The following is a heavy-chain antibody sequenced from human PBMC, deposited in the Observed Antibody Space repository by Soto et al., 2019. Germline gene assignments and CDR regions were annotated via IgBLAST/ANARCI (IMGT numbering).Heavy chain of an antibody. CDR1: GGSISCYY. CDR2: IYYSGST. D-gene: IGHD5-18*01. CDR3: ARDNGYSYGYNLDH. V-gene: IGHV4-59*01. Sequence: SETLSLTCTVSGGSISCYYWSWIRQPPGKGLEWIGYIYYSGSTNYNPSLKSRVTISVDTSKNQFSLKLTSVTAADTAVYYCARDNGYSYGYNLDHWGQGTLVTVSS. J-gene: IGHJ4*02.